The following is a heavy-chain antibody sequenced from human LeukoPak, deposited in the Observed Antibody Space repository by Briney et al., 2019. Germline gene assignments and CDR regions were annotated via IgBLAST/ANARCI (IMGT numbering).Heavy chain of an antibody. CDR2: ISAYNGNT. CDR3: ARAVAGIPYFDY. CDR1: RYTFTSYG. Sequence: GASVKVSCTASRYTFTSYGICWVRQAPGQGHEWMGWISAYNGNTNYAQKLQGRVTMTTDTSTSTAYMELRSLRSDDTAVYYCARAVAGIPYFDYWGQGTLVTVSS. D-gene: IGHD6-19*01. V-gene: IGHV1-18*01. J-gene: IGHJ4*02.